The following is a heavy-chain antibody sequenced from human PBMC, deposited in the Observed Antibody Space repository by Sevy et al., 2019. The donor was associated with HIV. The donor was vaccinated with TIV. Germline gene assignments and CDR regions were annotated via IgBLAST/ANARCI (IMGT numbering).Heavy chain of an antibody. J-gene: IGHJ6*02. Sequence: GWSLRLSCAASGFTFSSYEMNWVRQAPGKGLEWVSYISSSGSTIYYADSVKGRFTISRDNAKNSLYLQMNSLRAEDTAVYYCARGNVVVPADFYYYYGMDVWGQGTTVTVSS. CDR1: GFTFSSYE. D-gene: IGHD2-2*01. CDR3: ARGNVVVPADFYYYYGMDV. V-gene: IGHV3-48*03. CDR2: ISSSGSTI.